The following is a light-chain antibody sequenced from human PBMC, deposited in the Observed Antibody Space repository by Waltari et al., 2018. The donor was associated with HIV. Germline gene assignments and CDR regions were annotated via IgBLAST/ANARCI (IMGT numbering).Light chain of an antibody. CDR2: LNNDGSH. V-gene: IGLV4-69*01. J-gene: IGLJ2*01. CDR1: SGHSDYA. Sequence: QPVVTQSPSAAASLGASVKLTCTLSSGHSDYAIAWHPQHPPKGPRYLMRLNNDGSHYKGDGIPDRFSGSSSGAERYLIISSLQSGDEADYYCQTWDTGIIIFGGGTKLTVL. CDR3: QTWDTGIII.